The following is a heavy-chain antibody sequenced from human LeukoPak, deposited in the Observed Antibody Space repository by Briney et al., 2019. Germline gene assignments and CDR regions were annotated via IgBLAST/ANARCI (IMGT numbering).Heavy chain of an antibody. V-gene: IGHV1-69*13. CDR3: ARRPSGRYYYYGMDV. J-gene: IGHJ6*02. CDR2: IIPIFGTA. CDR1: GGTFSSYA. Sequence: ASVKVSCKASGGTFSSYAISWVRQAPGQGLGWMGGIIPIFGTANYAQKFQGRVTITADESTSTAYMELSSLRSEDTAVYYCARRPSGRYYYYGMDVWGQGTTVTVSS. D-gene: IGHD3-10*01.